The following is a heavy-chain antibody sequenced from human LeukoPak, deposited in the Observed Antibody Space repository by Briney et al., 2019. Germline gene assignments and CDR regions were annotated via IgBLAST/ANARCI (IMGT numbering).Heavy chain of an antibody. J-gene: IGHJ4*02. Sequence: GGSLRLSCAASGFTFNKYTMNWVRQAPGKGLEWVSRINSDGSSTNYADSVKGRFTISRDNAKNTLYLQMNSLRAEDTAVYYCARDSTMIVVGLIDYWGQGTLVTVSS. CDR1: GFTFNKYT. CDR2: INSDGSST. D-gene: IGHD3-22*01. V-gene: IGHV3-74*01. CDR3: ARDSTMIVVGLIDY.